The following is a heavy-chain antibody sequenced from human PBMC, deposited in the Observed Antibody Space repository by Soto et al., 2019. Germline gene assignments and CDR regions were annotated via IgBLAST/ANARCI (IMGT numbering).Heavy chain of an antibody. Sequence: SETLSLTCTVSGGSISSGGYYWSWIRQHPGKGLEWIGYIYYSGSTYYNPSLKSRVTISVDTSKNQFSLKLSSVTAADTAVYYCARVAVPGIAVAAIFDYWGQGTLVTVSS. CDR2: IYYSGST. CDR3: ARVAVPGIAVAAIFDY. J-gene: IGHJ4*02. CDR1: GGSISSGGYY. V-gene: IGHV4-31*03. D-gene: IGHD6-19*01.